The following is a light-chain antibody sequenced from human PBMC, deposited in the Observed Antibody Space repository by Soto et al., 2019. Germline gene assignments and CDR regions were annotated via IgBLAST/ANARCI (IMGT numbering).Light chain of an antibody. Sequence: EIVMTQSPATLSVSPGERATLSCRASQSVSSNLAWYQQKPGQAPRLLIYGASTRATGIPARVSGSGSGTEFTLTIRSLQSEDFAVYYCQQYNNWPRTFGQGTKVEIK. CDR2: GAS. V-gene: IGKV3-15*01. J-gene: IGKJ1*01. CDR3: QQYNNWPRT. CDR1: QSVSSN.